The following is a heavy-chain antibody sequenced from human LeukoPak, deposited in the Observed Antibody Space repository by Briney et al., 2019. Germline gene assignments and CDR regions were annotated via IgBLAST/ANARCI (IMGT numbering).Heavy chain of an antibody. CDR1: GFSVVSYY. CDR3: ARALDEGARFDY. V-gene: IGHV3-53*05. J-gene: IGHJ4*02. Sequence: PGGSLRLSCAASGFSVVSYYMTWVRQAPGKGLEWGSVIYSGGAAFYTDSVKGRFTISRDNSKTTLYLQMNSLRAEDTAVYYCARALDEGARFDYWGQGTLVTVSS. CDR2: IYSGGAA.